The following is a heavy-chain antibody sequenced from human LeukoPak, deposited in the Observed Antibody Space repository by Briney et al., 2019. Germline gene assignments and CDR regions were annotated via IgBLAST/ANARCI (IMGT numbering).Heavy chain of an antibody. J-gene: IGHJ4*02. CDR1: GGSLSPYY. V-gene: IGHV4-34*01. D-gene: IGHD3-22*01. CDR2: IHHSGST. CDR3: ARYNHFDRSGYDY. Sequence: SETLSLTCAVSGGSLSPYYWTWIRQPPGKGLEWIGEIHHSGSTTYNPSLKSRVTVSIETSMNHFSLKLSSVTAADTAVYFCARYNHFDRSGYDYWGQGTLVTVSS.